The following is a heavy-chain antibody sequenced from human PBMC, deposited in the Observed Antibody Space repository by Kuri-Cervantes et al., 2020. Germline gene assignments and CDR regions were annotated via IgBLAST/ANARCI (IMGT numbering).Heavy chain of an antibody. Sequence: GESLKISCAASGFTFSSYWMSWVRQAPGKGLEWVANIKQDGSEKYYVDSVKGRFTISRDNAKNSLYLQMNSLRAEDTAVYYCARGEYYYDSSGPKGYFDLWGRGTLVTVSS. CDR2: IKQDGSEK. V-gene: IGHV3-7*03. CDR3: ARGEYYYDSSGPKGYFDL. CDR1: GFTFSSYW. J-gene: IGHJ2*01. D-gene: IGHD3-22*01.